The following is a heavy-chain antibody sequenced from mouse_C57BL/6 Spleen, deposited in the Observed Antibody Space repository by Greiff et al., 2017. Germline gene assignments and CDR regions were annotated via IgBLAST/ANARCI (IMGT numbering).Heavy chain of an antibody. V-gene: IGHV1-81*01. CDR1: GYTFTSSG. CDR3: ARFDGYSGEFAY. J-gene: IGHJ3*01. CDR2: IYPRSGNT. D-gene: IGHD2-3*01. Sequence: QVHVKQSGAELARPGASVKLSCKASGYTFTSSGISWVKQRTGQGLEWIGEIYPRSGNTYYNEKFKGKATLTADKSSSTAYMELRSLTSEDSAVYFCARFDGYSGEFAYWGQGTLVTVSA.